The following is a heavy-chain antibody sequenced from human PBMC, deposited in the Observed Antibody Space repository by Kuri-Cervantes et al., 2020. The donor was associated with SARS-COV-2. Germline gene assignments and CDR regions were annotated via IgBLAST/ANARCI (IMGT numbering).Heavy chain of an antibody. CDR1: GGSISSSSYY. Sequence: GSLRLSCTVSGGSISSSSYYWGWIRQPPGKGLEWIGSIYYSGSTYYNPSLKSRVTISVDTSKNQFSLKLSSVTAADTAVYYCANPRRDGYKLIPDPGWSFDPWGQGTLVTVSS. J-gene: IGHJ5*02. D-gene: IGHD5-24*01. V-gene: IGHV4-39*01. CDR2: IYYSGST. CDR3: ANPRRDGYKLIPDPGWSFDP.